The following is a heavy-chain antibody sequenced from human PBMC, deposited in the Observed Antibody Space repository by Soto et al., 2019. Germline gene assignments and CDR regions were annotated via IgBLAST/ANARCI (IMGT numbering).Heavy chain of an antibody. J-gene: IGHJ6*02. V-gene: IGHV1-3*01. Sequence: QVQLVQSGAEVKKPGASVKGSCKASGYTFPSYAMHWVRQDPGQRLEWMGWINAGNGNTKYSQKFQGRVTITRDTSASTAYMELSSLRAEDTDLYYCARLITAYYYYGMDVWGQGTTVTVSS. CDR3: ARLITAYYYYGMDV. CDR2: INAGNGNT. CDR1: GYTFPSYA. D-gene: IGHD1-20*01.